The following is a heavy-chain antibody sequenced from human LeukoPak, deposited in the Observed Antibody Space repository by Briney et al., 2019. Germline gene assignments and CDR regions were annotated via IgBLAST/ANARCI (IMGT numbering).Heavy chain of an antibody. V-gene: IGHV3-74*01. CDR3: VRDREGFEESNAFDS. CDR1: GFTFSIYW. CDR2: INSDGSST. D-gene: IGHD3-10*01. Sequence: GGSLRLSCAASGFTFSIYWMHWVRQAPGKGLVWVSRINSDGSSTSYADSVKGRFTTSRDNAKNTLYLQMNSLRAEDTAVYYCVRDREGFEESNAFDSWGQGTLVTVSS. J-gene: IGHJ4*02.